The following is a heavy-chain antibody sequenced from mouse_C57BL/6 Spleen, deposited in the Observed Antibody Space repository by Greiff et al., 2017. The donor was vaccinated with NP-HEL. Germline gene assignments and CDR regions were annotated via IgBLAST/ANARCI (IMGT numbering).Heavy chain of an antibody. V-gene: IGHV1-19*01. CDR1: GYTFTDYY. CDR3: ARSDYDYDVFAY. Sequence: EVQLQQSGPVLVKPGASVKMSCKASGYTFTDYYMNWVKQSHGKSLEWIGVINPYNGGTSYNQKFKGKATLTVDKSSSTAYMELNSLTSEDSAVYYCARSDYDYDVFAYWGQGTLVTVSA. CDR2: INPYNGGT. J-gene: IGHJ3*01. D-gene: IGHD2-4*01.